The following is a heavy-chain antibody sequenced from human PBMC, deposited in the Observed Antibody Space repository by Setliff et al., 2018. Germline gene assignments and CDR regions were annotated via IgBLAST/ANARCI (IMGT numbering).Heavy chain of an antibody. J-gene: IGHJ3*02. D-gene: IGHD2-21*01. CDR3: ARSVVVIAYDAFDI. CDR1: GGSISSSSYY. V-gene: IGHV4-39*01. Sequence: SETLSLPCTVSGGSISSSSYYWGWIRQPTGKGLEWIGSIYYSGSTYYNPSLKSRVTISVDTSKNQFSLKLSSVTAADTAVYYCARSVVVIAYDAFDIWGQGTMVTVSS. CDR2: IYYSGST.